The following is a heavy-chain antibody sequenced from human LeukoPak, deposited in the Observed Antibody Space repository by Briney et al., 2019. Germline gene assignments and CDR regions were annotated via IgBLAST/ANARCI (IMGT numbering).Heavy chain of an antibody. CDR2: IYSGGNT. V-gene: IGHV3-53*05. CDR3: AKDVGDSFFYYYNMDV. Sequence: GGSLRLSCSASGFSVSSNYMSWVRQAPGKGLEWVSVIYSGGNTNYADSVKGRFTISRDNSKNTLYLQMNSLRAEDTAVYYCAKDVGDSFFYYYNMDVWGQGTTVTVSS. J-gene: IGHJ6*02. D-gene: IGHD2-21*01. CDR1: GFSVSSNY.